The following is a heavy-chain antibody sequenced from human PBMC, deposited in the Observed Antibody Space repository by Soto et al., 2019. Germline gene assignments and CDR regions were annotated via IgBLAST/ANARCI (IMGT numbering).Heavy chain of an antibody. D-gene: IGHD5-12*01. CDR2: ITSSGSAI. CDR3: TRGYTGYAQAGLDS. Sequence: EVQLVESGGGLVQPGGSLRLSCAASRFTFSIYSMNWVRQAPGKGLEWVSYITSSGSAIYYADTVKGRFTISRDNAKNSLYLQMNSLRAEDTAVYYCTRGYTGYAQAGLDSWGQGTLVTVSA. J-gene: IGHJ4*02. CDR1: RFTFSIYS. V-gene: IGHV3-48*01.